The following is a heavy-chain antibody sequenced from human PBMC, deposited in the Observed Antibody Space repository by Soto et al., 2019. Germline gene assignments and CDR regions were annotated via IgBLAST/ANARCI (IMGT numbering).Heavy chain of an antibody. CDR2: IYYRGNT. V-gene: IGHV4-59*08. J-gene: IGHJ6*02. Sequence: PSETLSLTCTVSGGSMSPYYWTWIRQPPGKGLEWIANIYYRGNTNYNPSFESRVTISIDTSKNQFSLKLNSMTAADTAVYYCARHSKKPGDFDYYYGMDVWCQGTTVT. CDR3: ARHSKKPGDFDYYYGMDV. CDR1: GGSMSPYY. D-gene: IGHD3-3*01.